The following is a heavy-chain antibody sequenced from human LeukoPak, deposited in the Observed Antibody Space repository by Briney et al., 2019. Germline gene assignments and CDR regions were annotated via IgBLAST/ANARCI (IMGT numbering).Heavy chain of an antibody. V-gene: IGHV3-23*01. D-gene: IGHD1-26*01. CDR1: GFTFGSYG. CDR2: FSAGGDIT. CDR3: AKGLLSSATYFSYFDY. J-gene: IGHJ4*02. Sequence: HPGGSLRLSCAASGFTFGSYGMRWVRQAPGKGLEGVAAFSAGGDITNYAGSVKGRFTISRDSSKNMLYVQMNSLGAEDTAIYYCAKGLLSSATYFSYFDYWGQGTLVTVSS.